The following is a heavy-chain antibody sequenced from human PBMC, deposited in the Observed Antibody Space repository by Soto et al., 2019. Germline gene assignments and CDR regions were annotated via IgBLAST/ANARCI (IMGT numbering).Heavy chain of an antibody. CDR2: IWYDGSNK. V-gene: IGHV3-33*01. D-gene: IGHD3-22*01. CDR1: GFTFSSYG. J-gene: IGHJ4*02. Sequence: QVQLVESEGCVVQPGRSLRLSCAASGFTFSSYGMHWVRQAPGKGLEWVAVIWYDGSNKYYADSVKGRFTISRDNSKNTLYLQMNRLRAEDTAVYYCARGCDYDSSGYYSLRLADYWGQGTLVTVSS. CDR3: ARGCDYDSSGYYSLRLADY.